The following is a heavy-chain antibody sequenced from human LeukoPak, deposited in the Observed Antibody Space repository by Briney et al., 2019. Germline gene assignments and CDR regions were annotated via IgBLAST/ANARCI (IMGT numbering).Heavy chain of an antibody. CDR3: ARDLDGGNPGDY. V-gene: IGHV3-21*01. CDR1: GFTFSSYS. D-gene: IGHD4-23*01. Sequence: GGSLRLSCAASGFTFSSYSMNWVRQAPGKGLEWVSSISSSSSYIYYADSVKGRFTISRDNAKNSLYLQMNSLRAEDTAVYYCARDLDGGNPGDYWGQGTLVTVSS. J-gene: IGHJ4*02. CDR2: ISSSSSYI.